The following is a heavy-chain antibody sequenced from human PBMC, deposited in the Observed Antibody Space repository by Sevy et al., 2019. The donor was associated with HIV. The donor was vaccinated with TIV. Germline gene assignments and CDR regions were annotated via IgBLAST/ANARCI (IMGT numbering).Heavy chain of an antibody. V-gene: IGHV1-18*01. J-gene: IGHJ4*02. CDR1: GYTFTSYG. CDR3: ARGGYLTLKKIPHFDY. CDR2: ISAYNGNT. Sequence: ASVKVSCKASGYTFTSYGISWVRQAPGQGLEWMGWISAYNGNTNYAQRLQGRVTMTTDTSTSTAYMELRSLRSDDTAVYYCARGGYLTLKKIPHFDYWGQGTLVTVSS. D-gene: IGHD5-12*01.